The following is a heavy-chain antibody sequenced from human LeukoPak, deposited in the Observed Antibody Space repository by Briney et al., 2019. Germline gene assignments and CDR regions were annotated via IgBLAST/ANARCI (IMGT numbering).Heavy chain of an antibody. D-gene: IGHD6-13*01. Sequence: KPSETLSLTCAVYGGSFSGYYWSWTRQPPGKGLEWIGEINHSGSTNYNPSLKSRVTISVDTSKNQFSLKLSSVTAADTAVYYCAGGIAARPTSLFYFDYWGQGTLVTVSS. V-gene: IGHV4-34*01. CDR1: GGSFSGYY. J-gene: IGHJ4*02. CDR3: AGGIAARPTSLFYFDY. CDR2: INHSGST.